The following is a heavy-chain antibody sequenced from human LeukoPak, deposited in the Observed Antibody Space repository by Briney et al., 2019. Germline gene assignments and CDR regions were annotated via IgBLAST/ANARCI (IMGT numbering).Heavy chain of an antibody. CDR1: GYTFTSYY. CDR3: ARVGGLQLFDY. CDR2: INPSGGST. V-gene: IGHV1-46*01. Sequence: ASVKVSCKASGYTFTSYYMHWVRQAPGQGLEWMGIINPSGGSTIYAQKFQGRVTMTRDTSTSTVYMELSSLRSEDTAVYYCARVGGLQLFDYWGQGTLVTVSS. D-gene: IGHD5-24*01. J-gene: IGHJ4*02.